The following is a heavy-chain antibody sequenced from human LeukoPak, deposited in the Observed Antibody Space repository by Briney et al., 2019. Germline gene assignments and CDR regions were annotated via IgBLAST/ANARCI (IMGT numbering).Heavy chain of an antibody. V-gene: IGHV1-18*01. J-gene: IGHJ6*03. D-gene: IGHD6-13*01. CDR2: ISAYNGNT. Sequence: ASVKVSCKASGYTFTSYGISWVRQAPGQGLEWMGWISAYNGNTNYAQKLQGRVTMTTDTSTSTAYMELRNLRSDDTAVYYCARDHGSSWYRYYYYYYMDVWGKGTTVTVSS. CDR1: GYTFTSYG. CDR3: ARDHGSSWYRYYYYYYMDV.